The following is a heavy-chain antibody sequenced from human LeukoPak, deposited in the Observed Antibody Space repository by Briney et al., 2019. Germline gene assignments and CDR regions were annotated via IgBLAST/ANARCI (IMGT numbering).Heavy chain of an antibody. CDR2: LSYDGSNI. CDR3: ARAAGRGGGWFGNLLISPFDY. Sequence: GGSLRLSCAASGFTFSSYAMHWVRQAPGKGLEWVAVLSYDGSNIYYADPVKGRFTISRDNSKNTLYMQLNSLIPEDTAVYYCARAAGRGGGWFGNLLISPFDYWGQGTLVTVSS. J-gene: IGHJ4*02. CDR1: GFTFSSYA. V-gene: IGHV3-30*04. D-gene: IGHD3-10*01.